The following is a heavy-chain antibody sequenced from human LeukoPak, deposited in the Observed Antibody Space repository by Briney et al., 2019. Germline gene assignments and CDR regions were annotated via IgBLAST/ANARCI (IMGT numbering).Heavy chain of an antibody. V-gene: IGHV3-74*01. CDR3: ARDLKRIDGDNFDF. CDR2: INTDGSST. D-gene: IGHD5-24*01. CDR1: GFTFSNYW. Sequence: GGSLRLSCAASGFTFSNYWMHWLRHAPGKGLVWISRINTDGSSTNYADSMKGRFTISRDNAKNTLYLQMDSLRAEDSAVYYCARDLKRIDGDNFDFWGQGTLVTVSS. J-gene: IGHJ4*02.